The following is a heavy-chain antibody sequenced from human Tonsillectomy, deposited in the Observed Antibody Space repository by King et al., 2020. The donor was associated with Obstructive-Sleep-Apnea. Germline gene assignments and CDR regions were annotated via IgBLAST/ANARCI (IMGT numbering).Heavy chain of an antibody. Sequence: QLQESGPGLVKPSQTLSLTCTVSGGSISSGGYYWGWIRQHPGKGLEWIGYIYYSGSTYYNPSLKSRVTISVDTSKNQFSLKLSSVTAADTAVYYCARDGGGGDPYYFDYWGQGTLVTVSS. CDR3: ARDGGGGDPYYFDY. J-gene: IGHJ4*02. D-gene: IGHD2-15*01. CDR1: GGSISSGGYY. CDR2: IYYSGST. V-gene: IGHV4-31*03.